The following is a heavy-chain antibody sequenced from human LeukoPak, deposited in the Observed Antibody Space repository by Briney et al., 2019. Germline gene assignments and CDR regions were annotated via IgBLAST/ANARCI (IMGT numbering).Heavy chain of an antibody. D-gene: IGHD4-17*01. J-gene: IGHJ6*03. CDR2: TIPIFGTA. CDR1: GGTFSSYA. Sequence: SVKVSCKASGGTFSSYAISWVRQAPGQGLEWMGGTIPIFGTANYAQKFQGRVTITTDESTSTAYMELSSLRSEDTAVYYCARDREDYAGNYYYYMDVWGKGTTVTVSS. CDR3: ARDREDYAGNYYYYMDV. V-gene: IGHV1-69*05.